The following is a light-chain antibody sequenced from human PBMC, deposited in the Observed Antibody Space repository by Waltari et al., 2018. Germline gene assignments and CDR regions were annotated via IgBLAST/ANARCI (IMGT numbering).Light chain of an antibody. V-gene: IGKV1-5*03. CDR1: QSNSSW. J-gene: IGKJ4*01. Sequence: DIQMTQSPSTLSASVGDRVTITCRASQSNSSWLAWYQQKPGKAPKVLIYKASSLERGVPSRFSGSGSGTEFTLTISSLQPDDFATYYCHQYNSYSLTFGGGTKVEIK. CDR2: KAS. CDR3: HQYNSYSLT.